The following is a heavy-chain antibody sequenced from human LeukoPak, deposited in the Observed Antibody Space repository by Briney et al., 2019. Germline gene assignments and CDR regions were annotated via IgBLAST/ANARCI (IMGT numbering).Heavy chain of an antibody. J-gene: IGHJ4*02. D-gene: IGHD1-7*01. V-gene: IGHV3-23*01. Sequence: GGSLRLSCAASGFTFSSYAMSWVRQAPGKGLEWVSAISGSGGSTYYADSVKGRFTISRDNSKNTPYLQMNSLRAEDTAVYYCAKDVSRGTTNYFDYWGQGTLVTVSS. CDR2: ISGSGGST. CDR1: GFTFSSYA. CDR3: AKDVSRGTTNYFDY.